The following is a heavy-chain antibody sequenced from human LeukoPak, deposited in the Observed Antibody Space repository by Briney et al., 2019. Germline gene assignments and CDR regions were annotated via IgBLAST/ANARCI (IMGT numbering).Heavy chain of an antibody. CDR1: GFTFSSYG. V-gene: IGHV3-30*03. CDR2: ISYDGSNK. CDR3: ARGEEFARYFDWHDDAFDI. J-gene: IGHJ3*02. Sequence: GGSLRLSCAASGFTFSSYGMHWVRQAPGKGLEWVAVISYDGSNKYYADSVKGRFTISRDNPKNTLYLQMNSLRAEDTAVYYCARGEEFARYFDWHDDAFDIWGQGTMVTVSS. D-gene: IGHD3-9*01.